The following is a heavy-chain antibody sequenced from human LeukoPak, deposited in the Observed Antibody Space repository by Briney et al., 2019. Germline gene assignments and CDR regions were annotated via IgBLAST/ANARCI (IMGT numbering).Heavy chain of an antibody. CDR3: ARHNPYGSGSYYIPY. D-gene: IGHD3-10*01. CDR2: IYYSGST. Sequence: SETLSLTCTVSGGSISSYYWSWIRQPPGKGLEWIGYIYYSGSTNYNPSLKSRVTISVDTSKNQFSLKLSSVTAADTAMYYCARHNPYGSGSYYIPYWGQGTLVTVSS. CDR1: GGSISSYY. J-gene: IGHJ4*02. V-gene: IGHV4-59*01.